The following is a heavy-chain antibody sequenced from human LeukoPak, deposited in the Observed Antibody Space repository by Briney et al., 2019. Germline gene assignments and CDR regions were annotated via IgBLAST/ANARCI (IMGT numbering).Heavy chain of an antibody. J-gene: IGHJ6*03. CDR2: IYYSGST. CDR3: ARVLAQWGRGANYMDV. V-gene: IGHV4-39*01. CDR1: GGSISSSSYY. Sequence: SETLSLTCTVSGGSISSSSYYWGWIRQPPGKGLEWIGSIYYSGSTYYNPSLKSRVTISVDTSKNQFSLKLSSVTAADTAVYYCARVLAQWGRGANYMDVWGKGTTVTVSS. D-gene: IGHD6-19*01.